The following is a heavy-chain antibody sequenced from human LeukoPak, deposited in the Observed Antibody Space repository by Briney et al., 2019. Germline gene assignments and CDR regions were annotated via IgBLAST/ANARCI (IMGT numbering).Heavy chain of an antibody. CDR1: GFTFSSYA. D-gene: IGHD3-10*01. V-gene: IGHV3-23*01. Sequence: PGGSLRLSCAASGFTFSSYAMSWVRQAPGKGLEWVSAISGSGGSTYYADSVKGRFTISRDNAKNSLYLQMNSLRADDTAVYYCARHKKILLWFGELLGYFDYWGQGTLVTVSS. CDR2: ISGSGGST. J-gene: IGHJ4*02. CDR3: ARHKKILLWFGELLGYFDY.